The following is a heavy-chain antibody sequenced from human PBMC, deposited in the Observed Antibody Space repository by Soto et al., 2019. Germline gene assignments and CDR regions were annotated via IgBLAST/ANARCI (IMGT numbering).Heavy chain of an antibody. CDR3: AKDPSIGRYYYGMDL. D-gene: IGHD3-16*02. Sequence: PGGSLRLSCAASGFSFRSHGMHWVRQAPGKGLEWVAVMSYDERNEDYADSVKGRFTISRDNSKNTLYLQMNSLRAEDTAMYFCAKDPSIGRYYYGMDLWGQGTKVTVSS. J-gene: IGHJ6*02. V-gene: IGHV3-30*18. CDR1: GFSFRSHG. CDR2: MSYDERNE.